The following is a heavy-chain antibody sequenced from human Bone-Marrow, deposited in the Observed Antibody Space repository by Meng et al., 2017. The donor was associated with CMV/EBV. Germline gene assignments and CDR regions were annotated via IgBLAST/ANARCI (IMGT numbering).Heavy chain of an antibody. CDR3: ARGGERNVVVPAAIPDITFDP. CDR2: INPNSGGT. CDR1: GYTFTSYG. Sequence: ASVKVSCKASGYTFTSYGISWVRQAPGQGLEWMGWINPNSGGTNYAQKFQGRVTMTRDTSISTAYMELSRLRSDDTAVYYCARGGERNVVVPAAIPDITFDPWGQGTRVTVSS. V-gene: IGHV1-2*02. D-gene: IGHD2-2*01. J-gene: IGHJ5*02.